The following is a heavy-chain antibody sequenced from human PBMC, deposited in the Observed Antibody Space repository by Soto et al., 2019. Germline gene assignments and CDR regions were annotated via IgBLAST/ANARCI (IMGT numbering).Heavy chain of an antibody. J-gene: IGHJ3*01. D-gene: IGHD2-15*01. Sequence: QVQLQESGPGLVKTSDTLSLTCTVSGGSITPYYWSWIRQPPGEGLEWIGYVSYSGKTCYNPSLKSRVYMSIDTSKNEFSLKLTSLTAADAATYYCARQQYTVVTAFDVWGQGTTVAVSS. V-gene: IGHV4-59*07. CDR2: VSYSGKT. CDR1: GGSITPYY. CDR3: ARQQYTVVTAFDV.